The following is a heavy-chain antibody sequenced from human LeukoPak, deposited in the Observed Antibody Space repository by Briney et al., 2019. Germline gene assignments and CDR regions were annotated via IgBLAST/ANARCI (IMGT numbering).Heavy chain of an antibody. CDR2: IYPSGST. CDR3: ARDRRLGDSRYDY. D-gene: IGHD3-22*01. CDR1: GGSISSGGYS. J-gene: IGHJ4*02. Sequence: SETLSLTCAVSGGSISSGGYSWSWIRQPPGKGLEWIGYIYPSGSTYYNPSLKSRVTISVDTSKNQFSLRLSSVTAADTAVYFCARDRRLGDSRYDYWGQGTLVTVSS. V-gene: IGHV4-30-2*05.